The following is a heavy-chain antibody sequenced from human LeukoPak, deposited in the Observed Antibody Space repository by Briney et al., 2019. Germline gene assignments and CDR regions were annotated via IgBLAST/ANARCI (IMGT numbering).Heavy chain of an antibody. Sequence: PGGSLRLSCAASGFTFSSYAMSWVRQGPGQGLEWVSSISGSDGTTYYADSVKGRFTISRDNSKNTLSLQMNSLRAEDTAIYCCAKYYYGSGSFSFDHWGQGTLVTVSS. CDR2: ISGSDGTT. CDR3: AKYYYGSGSFSFDH. V-gene: IGHV3-23*01. D-gene: IGHD3-10*01. J-gene: IGHJ4*02. CDR1: GFTFSSYA.